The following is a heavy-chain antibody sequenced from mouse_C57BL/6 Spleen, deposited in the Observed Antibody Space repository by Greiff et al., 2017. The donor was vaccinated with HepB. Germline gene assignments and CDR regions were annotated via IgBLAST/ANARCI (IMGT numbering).Heavy chain of an antibody. Sequence: QVQLKQPGAELVKPGASVKVSCKASGYTFTSYWMHWVKQRPGQGLEWIGRIHPSDSDTNYNQKFKGKATLTVDKSSSTAYRQLSSLTSEDAAVYYCAIAITTEVARFSYWYFDVWGTGTTVTVSS. J-gene: IGHJ1*03. CDR1: GYTFTSYW. CDR3: AIAITTEVARFSYWYFDV. CDR2: IHPSDSDT. V-gene: IGHV1-74*01. D-gene: IGHD1-1*01.